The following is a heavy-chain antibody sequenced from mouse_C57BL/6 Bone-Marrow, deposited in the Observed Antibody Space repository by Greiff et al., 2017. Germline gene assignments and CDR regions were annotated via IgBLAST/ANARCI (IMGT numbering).Heavy chain of an antibody. J-gene: IGHJ2*01. CDR3: ARGVIYDGYPPDY. CDR1: GYTFTDYY. V-gene: IGHV1-26*01. Sequence: EVQLQQSGPELVKPGASVKISCKASGYTFTDYYMNWVKQSHGKSLEWIGDINPNNGGTSYNQKFKGKATLTVDKSSSTAYMELRSLTSEDSAVYYCARGVIYDGYPPDYWGQGTTLTVSS. CDR2: INPNNGGT. D-gene: IGHD2-3*01.